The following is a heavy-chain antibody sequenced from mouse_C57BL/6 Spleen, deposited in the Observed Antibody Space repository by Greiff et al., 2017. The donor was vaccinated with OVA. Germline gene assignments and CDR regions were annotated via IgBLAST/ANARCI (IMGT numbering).Heavy chain of an antibody. Sequence: QVQLQQPGAELVKPGASVKFSCKASGYTFTSYWMHWVKQRPGQGLEWIGMILPNSGSTNYNEKFKSKATLTVDKSSSTAYMQLSRLTTEDSAVYYSDRIDYGYGGCAYWGQGTLVTVSA. V-gene: IGHV1-64*01. D-gene: IGHD2-2*01. CDR3: DRIDYGYGGCAY. J-gene: IGHJ3*01. CDR2: ILPNSGST. CDR1: GYTFTSYW.